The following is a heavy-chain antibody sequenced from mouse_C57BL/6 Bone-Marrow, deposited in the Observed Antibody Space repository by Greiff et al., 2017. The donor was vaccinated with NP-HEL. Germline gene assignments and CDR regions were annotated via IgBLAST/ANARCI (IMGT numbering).Heavy chain of an antibody. CDR1: GFTFSSYG. CDR3: ARHGTVYYYAMDY. Sequence: EVKLMESGGDLVKPGGSLKLSCAASGFTFSSYGMSWVRQTPDKRLEWVATISSGGSYTYYPDSVKGRFTISRDNAKNTLYLQMSSLKSEDTAMYYCARHGTVYYYAMDYWGQGTSVTVSS. J-gene: IGHJ4*01. V-gene: IGHV5-6*01. D-gene: IGHD1-1*01. CDR2: ISSGGSYT.